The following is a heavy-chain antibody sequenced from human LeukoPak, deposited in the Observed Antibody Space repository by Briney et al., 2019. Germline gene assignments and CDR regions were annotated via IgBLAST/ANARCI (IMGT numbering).Heavy chain of an antibody. V-gene: IGHV3-21*01. D-gene: IGHD3-9*01. CDR2: ISSSSAYI. J-gene: IGHJ4*02. Sequence: PGGSLRLSCAASGFTFSDYSMNWVRQAPGKGLECVSSISSSSAYIYYTDSVKGRFTISRDNAKNSVYLQMNSLSAEDTAVYYCVRVAYDVLTGYENYYDYWGQGTLVTVSS. CDR1: GFTFSDYS. CDR3: VRVAYDVLTGYENYYDY.